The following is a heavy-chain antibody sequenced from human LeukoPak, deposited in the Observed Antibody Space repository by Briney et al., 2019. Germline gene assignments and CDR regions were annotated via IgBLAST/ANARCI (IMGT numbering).Heavy chain of an antibody. Sequence: LVASVKVSCKASGYTFTGFYMNWVRQAPGQGLEWIGSINPNSGGTNYAQKFQGRVTMTRDTSIRTAYMELSSLRSDDTAVYYCARDYYGDYFDFWGQGTLVTVSS. J-gene: IGHJ4*02. V-gene: IGHV1-2*03. CDR3: ARDYYGDYFDF. D-gene: IGHD4-17*01. CDR2: INPNSGGT. CDR1: GYTFTGFY.